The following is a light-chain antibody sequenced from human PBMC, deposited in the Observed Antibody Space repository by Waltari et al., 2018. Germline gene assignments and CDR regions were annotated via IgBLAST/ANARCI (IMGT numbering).Light chain of an antibody. CDR3: HHSSGLPYT. CDR1: QNIGDR. Sequence: EIVLTQSPDFQSVTPKEKVTITCRASQNIGDRLHWYQQKPGQSPNLLIKYASQSFSGVPSRFSDSGSGTDFTLTINSLEPEDAATYYCHHSSGLPYTFGQGTKLEIK. J-gene: IGKJ2*01. V-gene: IGKV6-21*01. CDR2: YAS.